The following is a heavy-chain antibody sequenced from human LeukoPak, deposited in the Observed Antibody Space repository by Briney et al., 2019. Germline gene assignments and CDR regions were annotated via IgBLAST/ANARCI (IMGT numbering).Heavy chain of an antibody. CDR3: ARVVSMTMIVVIPLYFDY. Sequence: SDTLSLTCTVSGYSISRGYDWGWIRQPPGKGLEWIWNIFHIGSTYYNPSLKSRVTISVDTSKNQFSLKLTSETAADTAVYYCARVVSMTMIVVIPLYFDYWGQGTLVTVSS. J-gene: IGHJ4*02. D-gene: IGHD3-22*01. CDR2: IFHIGST. V-gene: IGHV4-38-2*02. CDR1: GYSISRGYD.